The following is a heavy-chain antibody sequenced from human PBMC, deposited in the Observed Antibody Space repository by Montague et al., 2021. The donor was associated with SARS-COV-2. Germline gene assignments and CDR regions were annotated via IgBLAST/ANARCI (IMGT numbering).Heavy chain of an antibody. Sequence: SETLSLTCAVYDGSFSGYYWSWIRQPPGKGLEWIGEINHSGSTDXNPSLKSRVTISVDTSKNQFSLKLSSVTAADTAVYYCARGPRITMIVVVITDIWFDPWGQGTLVTVSS. V-gene: IGHV4-34*01. CDR1: DGSFSGYY. D-gene: IGHD3-22*01. CDR3: ARGPRITMIVVVITDIWFDP. J-gene: IGHJ5*02. CDR2: INHSGST.